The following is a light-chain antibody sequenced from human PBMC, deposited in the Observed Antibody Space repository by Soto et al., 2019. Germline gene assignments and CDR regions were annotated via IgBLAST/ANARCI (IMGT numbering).Light chain of an antibody. Sequence: DIQMTQSPSSVSASIGDRVTITCRASQIIGTWLAWYQQKPGMAPTLLIYGASDLQSGVPSRFSGGGAGSDFILTITSLQAEDSATYYCQQANSFPFTFGPGTKAEIK. CDR2: GAS. J-gene: IGKJ3*01. V-gene: IGKV1-12*02. CDR3: QQANSFPFT. CDR1: QIIGTW.